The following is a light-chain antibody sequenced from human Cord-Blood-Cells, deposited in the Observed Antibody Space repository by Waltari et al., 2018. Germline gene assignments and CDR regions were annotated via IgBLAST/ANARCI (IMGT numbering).Light chain of an antibody. J-gene: IGLJ3*02. Sequence: QSVLTPPPSVSVSPGQRVTISCTGSSYNTWPGYAFHWYQQLPGTAPKLLIYGNSKRPSGVPDRFSGSKSGTSASLAITGLQAEDEADYYCQSYDSSLRVFGGGTKLTVL. V-gene: IGLV1-40*01. CDR2: GNS. CDR1: SYNTWPGYA. CDR3: QSYDSSLRV.